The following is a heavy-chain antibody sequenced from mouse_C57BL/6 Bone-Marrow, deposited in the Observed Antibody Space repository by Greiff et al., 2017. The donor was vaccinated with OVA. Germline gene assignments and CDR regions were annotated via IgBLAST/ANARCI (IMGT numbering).Heavy chain of an antibody. J-gene: IGHJ3*01. CDR1: GYSFTSYY. Sequence: QVQLQQSGPELVKPGASVKISCKASGYSFTSYYIHWVKQRPGQGLEWIGWIYPGSGNTKYNEKFKGKATLTADTSSSTAYMQLSSLTSEDSAVYCCARYYHYGFAYWGQGTLVTVSA. CDR3: ARYYHYGFAY. CDR2: IYPGSGNT. D-gene: IGHD1-1*01. V-gene: IGHV1-66*01.